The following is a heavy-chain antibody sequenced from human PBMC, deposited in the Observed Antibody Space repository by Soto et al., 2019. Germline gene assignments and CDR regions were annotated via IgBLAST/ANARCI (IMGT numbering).Heavy chain of an antibody. CDR3: ARSPYYYGSGSYYRPSNWFDP. Sequence: GASVKVSCKASGYTFTGYYMHWVRQAPGQGLEWMGWINPNSGGTNYAQKFQGRVTMTRDTSISTAYMELSRLRSDDTAVYYCARSPYYYGSGSYYRPSNWFDPWGQGTLVTVPS. D-gene: IGHD3-10*01. CDR2: INPNSGGT. CDR1: GYTFTGYY. J-gene: IGHJ5*02. V-gene: IGHV1-2*02.